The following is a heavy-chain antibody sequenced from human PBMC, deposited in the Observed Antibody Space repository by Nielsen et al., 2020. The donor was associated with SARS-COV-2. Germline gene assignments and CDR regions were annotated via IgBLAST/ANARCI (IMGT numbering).Heavy chain of an antibody. V-gene: IGHV3-13*04. J-gene: IGHJ1*01. Sequence: GESLKISCAASGFTFSSYDMHWVRQATGKGLEWVSAIGTAGDTYYPGSVKGRFTISRDNSKNTLYLQMNSLRAEDTAVYYCAKVVSGYFQHWGQGTLVTVSS. CDR2: IGTAGDT. CDR1: GFTFSSYD. CDR3: AKVVSGYFQH. D-gene: IGHD3-10*01.